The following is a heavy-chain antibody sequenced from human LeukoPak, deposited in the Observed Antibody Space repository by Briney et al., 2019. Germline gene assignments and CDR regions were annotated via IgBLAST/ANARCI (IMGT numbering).Heavy chain of an antibody. D-gene: IGHD1-26*01. J-gene: IGHJ3*02. Sequence: ASVKVSCKASGYTFTGYYMHWVRQAPGQGIEWMGWINPNSGGTNYAQKFQGRVTMTRDTSISTAYMELSRLRSDDTAVYYCARNRVGATHWDAFDIWGQGTMVTVSS. V-gene: IGHV1-2*02. CDR3: ARNRVGATHWDAFDI. CDR2: INPNSGGT. CDR1: GYTFTGYY.